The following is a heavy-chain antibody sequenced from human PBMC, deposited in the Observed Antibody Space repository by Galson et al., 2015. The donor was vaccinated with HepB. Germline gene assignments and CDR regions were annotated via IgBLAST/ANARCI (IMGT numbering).Heavy chain of an antibody. CDR2: IWYDGTNI. V-gene: IGHV3-33*01. J-gene: IGHJ6*03. CDR1: GFTFSNYG. CDR3: ARDYGSGWSGSYYYYMDV. Sequence: LRLSCAASGFTFSNYGMYWVRQAPGKGLEWVAVIWYDGTNIYYEESVKGRFTISRDNSKNTLYLQMNSLRADDTGVYYCARDYGSGWSGSYYYYMDVWGKGTTVTVSS. D-gene: IGHD6-19*01.